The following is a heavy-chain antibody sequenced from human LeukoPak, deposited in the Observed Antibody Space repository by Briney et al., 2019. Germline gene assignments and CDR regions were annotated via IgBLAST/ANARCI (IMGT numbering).Heavy chain of an antibody. CDR3: ARMDSTLLDY. Sequence: SETLSLTCAVYGGSFSGHYWSWIRQPPGKGLEWIGEINHSGSTNYNPSLKSRVTISVDTSKNQFSLKLSSVTAADTAVYYCARMDSTLLDYWGQGTLVTVSS. D-gene: IGHD4-11*01. V-gene: IGHV4-34*01. CDR1: GGSFSGHY. J-gene: IGHJ4*02. CDR2: INHSGST.